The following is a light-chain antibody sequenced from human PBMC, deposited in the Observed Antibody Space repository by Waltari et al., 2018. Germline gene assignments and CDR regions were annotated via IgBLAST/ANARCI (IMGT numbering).Light chain of an antibody. CDR3: QQGNSNPLT. CDR2: SAN. CDR1: QGISSF. Sequence: DIQMSQSPSSLSASVGDRVTITCRASQGISSFLNWYQQKPGKAPKLLIYSANSLPSVVPSRFSGSGSGTEFTLTISSLQPEDFAAYYCQQGNSNPLTFGGGTKVEI. J-gene: IGKJ4*01. V-gene: IGKV1-39*01.